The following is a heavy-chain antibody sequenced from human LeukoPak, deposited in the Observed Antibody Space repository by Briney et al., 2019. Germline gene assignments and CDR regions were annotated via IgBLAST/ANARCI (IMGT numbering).Heavy chain of an antibody. CDR2: ISAYNGNT. CDR1: GYTFTSYG. CDR3: ARDDCSSTSCYAGYYYYGIDV. D-gene: IGHD2-2*01. V-gene: IGHV1-18*01. J-gene: IGHJ6*02. Sequence: GASVTVSCTASGYTFTSYGISWVRQAPGQGLEWMGWISAYNGNTNYAQKLQGRVTMTTDTSTNTAYMELRSLRSDDTAVYYCARDDCSSTSCYAGYYYYGIDVWGQGTTVTVSS.